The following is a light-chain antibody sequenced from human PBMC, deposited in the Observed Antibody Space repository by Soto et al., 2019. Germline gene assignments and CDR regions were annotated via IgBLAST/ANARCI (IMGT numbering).Light chain of an antibody. Sequence: EIVLTQSPGTLSLSPGEIATLSCRASQSVSSNSLAWYQQKTGQAPRLLMYGASSRATGIPDRFSGSGSGTDFTLTISRLEPEDFAVYYCQQYDSSTGTFGQGTKVEIK. J-gene: IGKJ1*01. CDR1: QSVSSNS. CDR3: QQYDSSTGT. CDR2: GAS. V-gene: IGKV3-20*01.